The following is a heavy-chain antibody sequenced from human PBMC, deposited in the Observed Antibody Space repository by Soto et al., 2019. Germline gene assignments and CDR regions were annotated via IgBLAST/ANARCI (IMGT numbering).Heavy chain of an antibody. D-gene: IGHD1-26*01. J-gene: IGHJ5*02. Sequence: EVQLVESGGGLVQPGGSLRLSCAASGFTFSSYWVHWVRQAPGKGLVWVSRINTDGSSTSYADSVKGRFTSSRDNAKNTLYLQMNSLGAEDTAVYYCARRGQVGSGLAHWGQGTLVTVSS. CDR1: GFTFSSYW. CDR3: ARRGQVGSGLAH. V-gene: IGHV3-74*01. CDR2: INTDGSST.